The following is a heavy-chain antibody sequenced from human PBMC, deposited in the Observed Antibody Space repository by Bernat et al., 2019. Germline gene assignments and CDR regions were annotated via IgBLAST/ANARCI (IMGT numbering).Heavy chain of an antibody. Sequence: QVQLVESGGGLVKPGGSLRLSCAASGFTFSDYYMGWVRQAPGKGREWVSYISNSGSNIYYADSGRGRFTISRDNAKNSLYLQMNSLRAEDTAVYYCARSRPEYYFDYWGQGTLVTVS. J-gene: IGHJ4*02. CDR3: ARSRPEYYFDY. CDR1: GFTFSDYY. CDR2: ISNSGSNI. V-gene: IGHV3-11*01.